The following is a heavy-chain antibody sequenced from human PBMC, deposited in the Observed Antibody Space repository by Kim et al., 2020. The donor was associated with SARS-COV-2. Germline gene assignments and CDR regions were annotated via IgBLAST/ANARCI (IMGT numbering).Heavy chain of an antibody. V-gene: IGHV1-69*13. CDR2: IIPIFGTA. CDR1: GGTFSSYA. D-gene: IGHD2-15*01. Sequence: SVKVSCKASGGTFSSYAISWVRQAPGQGLEWMGGIIPIFGTANYAQKFQGRVTITADESTSTAYMELSSLRSEDTAVYYCARGAQGPIVVVVADNWFDPWGQGTLVTVSS. J-gene: IGHJ5*02. CDR3: ARGAQGPIVVVVADNWFDP.